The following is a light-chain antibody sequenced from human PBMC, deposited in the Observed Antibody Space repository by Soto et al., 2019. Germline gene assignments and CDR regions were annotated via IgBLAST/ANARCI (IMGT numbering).Light chain of an antibody. J-gene: IGKJ1*01. CDR2: MRS. CDR1: QSISSW. Sequence: DIQMTHSPSTLSASVLYIVTITFRASQSISSWLAWYQQKPGKAPDLLIYMRSSLRSGVPSRFSGSGSGTEFTLTINGLQPDDFATYYCQKYNDNSRKFGQGTKVDIK. V-gene: IGKV1-5*03. CDR3: QKYNDNSRK.